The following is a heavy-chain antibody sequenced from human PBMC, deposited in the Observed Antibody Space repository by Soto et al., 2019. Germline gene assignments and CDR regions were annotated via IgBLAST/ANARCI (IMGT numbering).Heavy chain of an antibody. J-gene: IGHJ3*02. CDR1: GGTFSSYA. V-gene: IGHV1-69*13. CDR3: ARDIAAAGAFDI. D-gene: IGHD6-13*01. CDR2: IIPIFGTA. Sequence: SVKVSCKASGGTFSSYAISWVRQAPGQGLEWMGVIIPIFGTANYAQKFQGRVTMTGDESTSTAYMELSSLRSEDTAVYYCARDIAAAGAFDIWGQGTMVTVSS.